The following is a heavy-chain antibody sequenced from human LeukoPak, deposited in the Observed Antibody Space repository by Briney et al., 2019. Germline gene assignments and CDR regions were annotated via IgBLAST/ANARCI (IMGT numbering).Heavy chain of an antibody. D-gene: IGHD3-22*01. CDR3: ARGSSGYYLTNWFDP. J-gene: IGHJ5*02. Sequence: SETLSLTCAVHGGSFSGYYWSWIRQPPGKGLEWIGYIYYSGSTNYNPSLKSRVTISVDTSKNQFSLKLSSVTAADTAVYYCARGSSGYYLTNWFDPWGQGTLVTVSS. CDR2: IYYSGST. CDR1: GGSFSGYY. V-gene: IGHV4-59*01.